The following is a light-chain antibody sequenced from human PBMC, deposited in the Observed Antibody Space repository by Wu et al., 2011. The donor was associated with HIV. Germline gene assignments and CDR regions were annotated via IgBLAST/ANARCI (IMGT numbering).Light chain of an antibody. CDR1: QTIKNNY. Sequence: RASQTIKNNYLVWYQQKPGQTPRLLIYGASNRATGIPVRFSGSGSGTDFTLTISSLEPEDFAVYYCQQCNSWPLTFGQGTRLEIK. V-gene: IGKV3-11*01. CDR3: QQCNSWPLT. J-gene: IGKJ5*01. CDR2: GAS.